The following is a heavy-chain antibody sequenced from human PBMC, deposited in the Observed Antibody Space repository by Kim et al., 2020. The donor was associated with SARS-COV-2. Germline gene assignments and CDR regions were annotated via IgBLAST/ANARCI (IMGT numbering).Heavy chain of an antibody. Sequence: GESLKFSCKGSGYSFTSYWISWVRQMPGKGLEWMGRIDPSDSYTNYSPSFQGHVTISADKSISTAYLQWSSLKASDTAMYYCARQGASGLEAPRCWGQGTLVTVSS. CDR3: ARQGASGLEAPRC. CDR2: IDPSDSYT. J-gene: IGHJ4*02. D-gene: IGHD6-19*01. V-gene: IGHV5-10-1*01. CDR1: GYSFTSYW.